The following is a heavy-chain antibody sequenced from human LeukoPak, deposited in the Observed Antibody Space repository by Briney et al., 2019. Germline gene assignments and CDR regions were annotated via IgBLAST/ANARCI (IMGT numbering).Heavy chain of an antibody. CDR1: GFTFSSYA. J-gene: IGHJ4*02. Sequence: GGSLRLSCAASGFTFSSYAMSWVRQAPGKGLEWVSAISSSGGSTYYADSVKGRFTISRDNSKNTLYLQMNSLRAEDTAVYYCAKAPVFSDYYFDYWGQGTLVTVSS. D-gene: IGHD2-21*02. V-gene: IGHV3-23*01. CDR2: ISSSGGST. CDR3: AKAPVFSDYYFDY.